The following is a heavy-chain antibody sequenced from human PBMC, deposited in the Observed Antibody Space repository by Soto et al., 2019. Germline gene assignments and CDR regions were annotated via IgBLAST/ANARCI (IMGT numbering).Heavy chain of an antibody. V-gene: IGHV2-5*02. CDR1: GFSLSTSGVG. D-gene: IGHD2-2*01. CDR3: AHSTTREYQPLLINWFDP. J-gene: IGHJ5*02. Sequence: QITLKESGPTLVKPTQTLTLTCTFSGFSLSTSGVGVGWIRQPPGKALEWLALIYWDDDKRYSPSLKSRLTITKDTSKNQVVLTMTNMDPVDTATYYCAHSTTREYQPLLINWFDPWGQGTLVTVSS. CDR2: IYWDDDK.